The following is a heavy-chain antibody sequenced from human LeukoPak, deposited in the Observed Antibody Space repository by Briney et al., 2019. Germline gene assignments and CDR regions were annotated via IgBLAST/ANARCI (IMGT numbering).Heavy chain of an antibody. Sequence: SETLSLTCAVYGGSFSGYYWSWIHQPPGKGLEWIGEINHSGSTNYNPSLKSRVTISVDTSKNQFSLKLSSVTAADTAVYYCARDPPDNWNYEWYFDLWGRGTLVTVSS. D-gene: IGHD1-7*01. V-gene: IGHV4-34*01. J-gene: IGHJ2*01. CDR1: GGSFSGYY. CDR3: ARDPPDNWNYEWYFDL. CDR2: INHSGST.